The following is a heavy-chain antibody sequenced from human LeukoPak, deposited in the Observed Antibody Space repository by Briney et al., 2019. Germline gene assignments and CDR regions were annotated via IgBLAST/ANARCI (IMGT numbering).Heavy chain of an antibody. Sequence: PSETLSLTCAVYGGSFSGYYWSWIRQPPGKGLEWIGEINHSGSTNYNPSLKSRVTISVDTSKNQFSLKLSSVTAADTAVYYCARDYDDTDAFDIWGQGTMVTVSS. CDR3: ARDYDDTDAFDI. CDR2: INHSGST. CDR1: GGSFSGYY. J-gene: IGHJ3*02. D-gene: IGHD3-16*01. V-gene: IGHV4-34*01.